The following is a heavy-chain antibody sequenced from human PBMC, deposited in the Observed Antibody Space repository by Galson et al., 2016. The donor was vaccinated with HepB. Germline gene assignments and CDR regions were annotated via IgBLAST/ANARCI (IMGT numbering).Heavy chain of an antibody. Sequence: SVKVSCKASGYTFTAFYVHWVRQAPGQGLGWMGWINPNSGATNYAQKFQGRVTMTRDTSISTAYMELSRLRSDDTAVYYCARDKSYFYDSRANPYYMDVWGKGTTVTVSS. D-gene: IGHD3-22*01. V-gene: IGHV1-2*02. CDR3: ARDKSYFYDSRANPYYMDV. CDR2: INPNSGAT. CDR1: GYTFTAFY. J-gene: IGHJ6*03.